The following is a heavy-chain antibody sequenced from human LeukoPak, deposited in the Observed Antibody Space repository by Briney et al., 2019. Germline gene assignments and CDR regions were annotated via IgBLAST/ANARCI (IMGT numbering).Heavy chain of an antibody. J-gene: IGHJ4*02. CDR1: GFTFSSYA. V-gene: IGHV3-23*01. CDR2: ISGSGGST. D-gene: IGHD6-19*01. CDR3: ARGGLGSAFDN. Sequence: PGGSLRLSCAASGFTFSSYALSGVRQAPGKGLECVSAISGSGGSTYSADSLKGRFTISRDNSKNTLYLQINSLRTDDTAVFYCARGGLGSAFDNWGQGTLVTVSS.